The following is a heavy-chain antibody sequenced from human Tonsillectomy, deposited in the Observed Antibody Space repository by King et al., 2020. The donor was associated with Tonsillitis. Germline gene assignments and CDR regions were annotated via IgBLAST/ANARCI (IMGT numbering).Heavy chain of an antibody. CDR2: IYPGDSDT. J-gene: IGHJ4*02. V-gene: IGHV5-51*01. CDR3: AIYYYGSGSYYSSFDY. D-gene: IGHD3-10*01. CDR1: GYSFTSYW. Sequence: VQLVQSGAEVKKPGESLKIYCKGSGYSFTSYWIGWVRQMPGKGLEWMGIIYPGDSDTRYSPSFQGQVTISADKSISTAYLQWSSLKASDTAMYYCAIYYYGSGSYYSSFDYWGQGTLVTVSS.